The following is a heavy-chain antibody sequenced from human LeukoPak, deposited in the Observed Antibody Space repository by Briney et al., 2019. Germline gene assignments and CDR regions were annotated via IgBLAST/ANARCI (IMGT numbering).Heavy chain of an antibody. D-gene: IGHD1-14*01. Sequence: GGSLRLSCVSSGFSFSHYAMSWVRQAPGKGLEWVAVISYDGSNKYYADSVKGRFTISRDNSKNTLYLQMNSLRAEDTAVYYCARGTLPTYYYYGMDVWGQGTTVTVSS. V-gene: IGHV3-30-3*01. CDR2: ISYDGSNK. CDR3: ARGTLPTYYYYGMDV. J-gene: IGHJ6*02. CDR1: GFSFSHYA.